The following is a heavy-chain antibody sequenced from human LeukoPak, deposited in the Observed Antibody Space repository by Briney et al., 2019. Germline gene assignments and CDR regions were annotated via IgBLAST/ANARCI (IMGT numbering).Heavy chain of an antibody. Sequence: SETLSLTCTASGGSISSYYWSWIRQPPGKGLEWIGYIYYSGSTNYNPSLKSRVTISVDTSKNQFSLKLSSVTAADTAVYYCARDGSGSYGFDYWGQGTLVTVSS. D-gene: IGHD3-10*01. CDR3: ARDGSGSYGFDY. V-gene: IGHV4-59*01. CDR1: GGSISSYY. J-gene: IGHJ4*02. CDR2: IYYSGST.